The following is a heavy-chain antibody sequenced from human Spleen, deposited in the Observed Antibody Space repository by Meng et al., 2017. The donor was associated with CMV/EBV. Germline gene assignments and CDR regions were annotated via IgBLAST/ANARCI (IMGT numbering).Heavy chain of an antibody. V-gene: IGHV2-5*02. CDR2: ISWDDDK. Sequence: LSTSGVGVGWIRQPPGKALEWLALISWDDDKRYSPSLKSRLTITKETSKNQVVLTMTNMDPVDTATYYCAQFTTYYDILTGYPYYFDYWGQGTLVTVSS. J-gene: IGHJ4*02. CDR3: AQFTTYYDILTGYPYYFDY. D-gene: IGHD3-9*01. CDR1: LSTSGVG.